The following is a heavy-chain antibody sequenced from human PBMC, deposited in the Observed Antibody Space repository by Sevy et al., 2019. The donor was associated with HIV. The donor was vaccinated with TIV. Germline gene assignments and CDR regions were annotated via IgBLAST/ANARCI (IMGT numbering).Heavy chain of an antibody. CDR2: IYFTGNT. CDR3: AGDSTTRPRVLDY. V-gene: IGHV4-59*01. D-gene: IGHD1-1*01. CDR1: GGSISSYF. J-gene: IGHJ4*02. Sequence: SETLSLTCSVSGGSISSYFWTWVRQSPGKGLEWIGTIYFTGNTDYSPSLKSRVTLSLDTSKSQFSLTLKSVTAADTAIYFCAGDSTTRPRVLDYWGQGTLVTVSS.